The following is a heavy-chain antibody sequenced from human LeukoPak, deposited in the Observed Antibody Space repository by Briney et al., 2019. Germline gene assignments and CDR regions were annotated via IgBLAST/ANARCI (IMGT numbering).Heavy chain of an antibody. CDR2: IKQDGTEK. Sequence: PGGSLRLSCAASGFTFSSCWMNWVRQAPGKGLEWVANIKQDGTEKYFVDSVKGRFTISRDNAKNSLYLQMNSLRAEDTAVYYCAKHTNSWHFDLWGRGTLVTVSS. J-gene: IGHJ2*01. CDR3: AKHTNSWHFDL. CDR1: GFTFSSCW. V-gene: IGHV3-7*03.